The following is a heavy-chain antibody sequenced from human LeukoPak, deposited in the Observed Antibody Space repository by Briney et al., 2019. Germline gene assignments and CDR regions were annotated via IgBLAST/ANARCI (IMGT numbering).Heavy chain of an antibody. CDR3: AKYGVVTITFDY. V-gene: IGHV3-23*01. CDR2: VSGSGGST. Sequence: PGGSLRLSCTASGFTFSSYAMSWVRQAPGKGLEWVLVVSGSGGSTYYGDSVKGRFTISRDNSKNTLYLQKNSLRAEDTAVYYCAKYGVVTITFDYWGQGTVVTVSS. D-gene: IGHD3-16*01. J-gene: IGHJ4*02. CDR1: GFTFSSYA.